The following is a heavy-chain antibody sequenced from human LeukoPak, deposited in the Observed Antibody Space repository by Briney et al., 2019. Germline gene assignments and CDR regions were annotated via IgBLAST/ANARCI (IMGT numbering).Heavy chain of an antibody. J-gene: IGHJ5*02. CDR1: GFTFSGYG. D-gene: IGHD3-9*01. V-gene: IGHV4-59*01. CDR3: ARGSYDILTGYYHWFDP. Sequence: GSLRLSCAASGFTFSGYGMSWVRQAPGKGLEWIGYIYYSGSTNYNPSLKSRVTISVDTSKNQFSLKLSSVTAADTAVYYCARGSYDILTGYYHWFDPWGQGTLVTVSS. CDR2: IYYSGST.